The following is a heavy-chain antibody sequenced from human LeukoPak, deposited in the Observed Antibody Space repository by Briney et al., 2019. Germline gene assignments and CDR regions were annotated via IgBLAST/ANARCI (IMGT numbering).Heavy chain of an antibody. J-gene: IGHJ4*02. CDR2: VSVSGGST. Sequence: GGSLRLSCAASGFTFSSYAMSWVRPAPGKGLEWVSAVSVSGGSTYYADSVKGRFTISRDNSKNTLYLQMNILRAEDTAVYYCAKVGYSSGRFRRNYYFDYWGQGTLVTVSS. D-gene: IGHD6-19*01. CDR3: AKVGYSSGRFRRNYYFDY. V-gene: IGHV3-23*01. CDR1: GFTFSSYA.